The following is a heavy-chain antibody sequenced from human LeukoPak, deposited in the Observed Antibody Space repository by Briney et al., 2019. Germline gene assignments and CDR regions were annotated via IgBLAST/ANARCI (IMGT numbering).Heavy chain of an antibody. J-gene: IGHJ4*02. V-gene: IGHV3-23*01. CDR3: AKAHYDSSGYYYCSFDY. D-gene: IGHD3-22*01. CDR2: ISGSGGST. CDR1: GFTFSSYA. Sequence: GGSLRLSCAASGFTFSSYAMSWVRQAPGKGLEWVSAISGSGGSTYYADSVKGRFTISRGNSKNTLYLQMNSLRAEDTAVYYCAKAHYDSSGYYYCSFDYWGQGTLVTVSS.